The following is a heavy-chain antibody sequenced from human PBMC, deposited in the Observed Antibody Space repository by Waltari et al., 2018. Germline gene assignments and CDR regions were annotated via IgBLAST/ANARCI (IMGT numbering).Heavy chain of an antibody. CDR2: IYYSGST. CDR3: ARTYGSGSYCGY. CDR1: GGSISSSSYY. V-gene: IGHV4-39*07. J-gene: IGHJ4*02. D-gene: IGHD3-10*01. Sequence: QLQLQESGPGLVKPSETLSLTCTVSGGSISSSSYYWGWIRQPPGKGLEWIGSIYYSGSTYYNPSLKSRVTISVDTSKNQFSLKLSSVTAADTAGYYCARTYGSGSYCGYWGQGTLVTVSS.